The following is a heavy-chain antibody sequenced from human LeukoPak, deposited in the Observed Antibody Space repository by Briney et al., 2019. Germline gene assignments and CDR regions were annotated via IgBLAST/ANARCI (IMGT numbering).Heavy chain of an antibody. J-gene: IGHJ4*02. V-gene: IGHV4-39*01. CDR1: GGSVSSTTYY. CDR3: ARYVVYGSGKYYFDY. CDR2: INYSGST. Sequence: PSETLSLTCTVSGGSVSSTTYYWSWIRPPPGKGVEWSASINYSGSTYYNPSLKSRVTISVDTSENQFSLKLSSVTAADTAAYYCARYVVYGSGKYYFDYWGQGTLVTVSS. D-gene: IGHD3-10*01.